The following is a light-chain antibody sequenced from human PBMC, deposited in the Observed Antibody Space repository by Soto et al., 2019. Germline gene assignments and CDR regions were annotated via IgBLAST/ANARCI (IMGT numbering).Light chain of an antibody. CDR1: QDISSL. CDR2: DAS. J-gene: IGKJ4*01. Sequence: AIQLTQSPSSLSASVGDRVTITCRASQDISSLFAWYQQKPGKAPKLLIYDASSLESGVPSRFSGSGSGTDFALTISGLQPQDFETYYCQQSYDYPLTSGAGTKVDI. V-gene: IGKV1D-13*01. CDR3: QQSYDYPLT.